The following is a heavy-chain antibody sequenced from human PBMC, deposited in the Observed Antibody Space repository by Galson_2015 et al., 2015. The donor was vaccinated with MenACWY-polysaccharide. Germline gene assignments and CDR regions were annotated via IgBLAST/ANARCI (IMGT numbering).Heavy chain of an antibody. CDR2: IRTKADGGTT. J-gene: IGHJ4*02. Sequence: SLRLSCAGSGFTFGDPAMAWFRQAPGKGLEWVGFIRTKADGGTTKYAASMKDRFTISRDDSKSIAYLQMNSLKTEDTAIYYCARDRPIDYWGQGTLVTVSS. V-gene: IGHV3-49*03. CDR1: GFTFGDPA. CDR3: ARDRPIDY.